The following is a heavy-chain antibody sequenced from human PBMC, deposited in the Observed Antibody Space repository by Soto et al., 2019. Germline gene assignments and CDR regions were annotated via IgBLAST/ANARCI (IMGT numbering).Heavy chain of an antibody. CDR3: VSWMSAHFDY. Sequence: VLLLESGGGFVQPGGSVRLSCAAPQFTFGGLGLSWVRQSPGRGLEWVATISRDEDNTHYADSVNGRFTISKDRSTNTLHLHMASLRAEDTAMYYCVSWMSAHFDYWGRGTLVTVSS. D-gene: IGHD2-2*03. CDR2: ISRDEDNT. J-gene: IGHJ4*02. CDR1: QFTFGGLG. V-gene: IGHV3-23*01.